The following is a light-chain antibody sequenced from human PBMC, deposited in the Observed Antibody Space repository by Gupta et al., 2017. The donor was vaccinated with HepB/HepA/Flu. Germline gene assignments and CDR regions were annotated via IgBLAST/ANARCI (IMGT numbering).Light chain of an antibody. CDR3: LQRSSWLT. CDR1: QSVGKF. V-gene: IGKV3-11*01. J-gene: IGKJ4*01. CDR2: DAS. Sequence: EILLTXSPAALSLXPGERATLSCRASQSVGKFLVWYQQKPGQAPRLLISDASNRATGIPARFSGSGSETDFTLTISSLEPEDFAVYYCLQRSSWLTFGGGTRVEIK.